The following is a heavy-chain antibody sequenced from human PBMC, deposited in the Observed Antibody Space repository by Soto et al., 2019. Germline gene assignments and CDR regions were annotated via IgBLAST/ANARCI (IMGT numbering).Heavy chain of an antibody. CDR1: GGSFSSYY. CDR3: ASFGVASMNWFDP. J-gene: IGHJ5*02. CDR2: INHSGST. D-gene: IGHD3-3*01. V-gene: IGHV4-34*01. Sequence: SETLSLTCAVCGGSFSSYYWSWIRQPPGKGLEWIGNINHSGSTNYNPSLKSRVTISLDTSKNQFSLKLTSVTAADTAVYYCASFGVASMNWFDPWGQGTLVTVSS.